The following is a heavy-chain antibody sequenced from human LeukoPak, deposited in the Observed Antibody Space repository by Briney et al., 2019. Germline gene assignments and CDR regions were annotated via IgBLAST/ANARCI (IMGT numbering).Heavy chain of an antibody. CDR1: GGTFSSYA. V-gene: IGHV1-69*04. J-gene: IGHJ3*02. CDR3: ARGAYDSSGYYYYPRGAFDI. Sequence: SVKVSCKASGGTFSSYAISWVRQAPGQGLEWMGRIIPILGIANYAQKFQGRVTITADKSTSTAYMELSSLRSEDTAVYYCARGAYDSSGYYYYPRGAFDIWGQGTMVTVSS. CDR2: IIPILGIA. D-gene: IGHD3-22*01.